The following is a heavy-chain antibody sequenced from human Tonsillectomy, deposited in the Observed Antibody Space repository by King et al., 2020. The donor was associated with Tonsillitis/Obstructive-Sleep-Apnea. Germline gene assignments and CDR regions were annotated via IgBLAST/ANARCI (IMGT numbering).Heavy chain of an antibody. Sequence: MQLQESGPGLVKPSETLSLTCTVSGGSISDYYWNWIRQPPGKGLEWIGNMYYSGSTNYNPSLKSRVTMSVDRSKNQFSLKLTSVTAADTAVYSCARGPQWLVPINYYMDVWGKGTTVTVSS. CDR2: MYYSGST. CDR3: ARGPQWLVPINYYMDV. CDR1: GGSISDYY. J-gene: IGHJ6*03. D-gene: IGHD6-19*01. V-gene: IGHV4-59*01.